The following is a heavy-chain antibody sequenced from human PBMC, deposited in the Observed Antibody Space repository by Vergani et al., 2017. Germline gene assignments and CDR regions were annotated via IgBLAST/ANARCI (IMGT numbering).Heavy chain of an antibody. CDR3: ARARCGGACFMSNWRDT. CDR1: GFTLGQYW. D-gene: IGHD2-21*02. J-gene: IGHJ5*02. CDR2: VKSDGNSA. V-gene: IGHV3-74*03. Sequence: EVQLVESGGGLVQPGGSLRLSCAASGFTLGQYWMHWVRQTPGTGLEWVSRVKSDGNSAMYAYSVQGRFTISRDYNKNTLYLEMKSLRVEDTAVYYCARARCGGACFMSNWRDTWGQGTVVSVSS.